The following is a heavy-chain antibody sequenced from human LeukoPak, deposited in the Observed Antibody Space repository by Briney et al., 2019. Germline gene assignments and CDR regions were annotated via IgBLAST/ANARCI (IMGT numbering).Heavy chain of an antibody. V-gene: IGHV1-3*01. CDR1: GYTFTSYG. J-gene: IGHJ4*02. CDR2: INAGNGNT. D-gene: IGHD5-12*01. CDR3: AREGVLRLRNYFDY. Sequence: GASVKVSCKASGYTFTSYGFTWVRQAPGQRLEWMGWINAGNGNTKYSQKFQGRVTITRDTSASTAYMELSSLRSEDTAVYYCAREGVLRLRNYFDYWGQGTLVTVSS.